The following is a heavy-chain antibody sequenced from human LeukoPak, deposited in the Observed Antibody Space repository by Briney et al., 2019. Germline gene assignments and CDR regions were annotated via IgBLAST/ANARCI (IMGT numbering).Heavy chain of an antibody. J-gene: IGHJ5*02. D-gene: IGHD6-19*01. V-gene: IGHV4-39*01. CDR1: GGSISSSSYY. CDR3: ARHQWLVTHNWFDP. Sequence: PWETLSLTCTVSGGSISSSSYYWGWIRQPPGKGLEWIGSIYYSGSTYYNPSLKSRVTISVDTSKNQFSLKLSSVTAADTAAYYCARHQWLVTHNWFDPWGQGTLVTVSS. CDR2: IYYSGST.